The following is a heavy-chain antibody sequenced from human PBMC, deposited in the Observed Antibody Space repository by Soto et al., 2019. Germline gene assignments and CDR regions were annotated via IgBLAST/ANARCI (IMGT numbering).Heavy chain of an antibody. D-gene: IGHD3-10*01. Sequence: EVQLLESGGGLGQPGGSLRLSCAASGFTFSSYAMSWVRQTPGTGLEWVSAISGSGDSTYYADSVKGRFTISRDNSKNTLYLQMNSLRAEDTAVYYCAKLRWGSDNWFDPWGQGTLVTVSS. V-gene: IGHV3-23*01. J-gene: IGHJ5*02. CDR1: GFTFSSYA. CDR3: AKLRWGSDNWFDP. CDR2: ISGSGDST.